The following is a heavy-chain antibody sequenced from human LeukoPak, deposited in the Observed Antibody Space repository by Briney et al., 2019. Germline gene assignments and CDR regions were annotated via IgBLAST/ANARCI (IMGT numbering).Heavy chain of an antibody. CDR2: INPNSGGT. D-gene: IGHD3-22*01. J-gene: IGHJ4*02. Sequence: GASVKVSCKASGYTFTGYYMHWVRQAPGQGLEWMGWINPNSGGTNYAQKFQGRVTMTRDTSISTAYMGMSRLRSDDTAVYFCARDRGSSGYSAYWGQGTLVTVSS. CDR1: GYTFTGYY. CDR3: ARDRGSSGYSAY. V-gene: IGHV1-2*02.